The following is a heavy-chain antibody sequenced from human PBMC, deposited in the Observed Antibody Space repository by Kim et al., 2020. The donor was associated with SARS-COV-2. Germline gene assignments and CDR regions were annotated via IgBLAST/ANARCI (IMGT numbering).Heavy chain of an antibody. D-gene: IGHD6-13*01. CDR2: IKTKTDGETT. J-gene: IGHJ4*01. Sequence: GGSLRLSCAASGFTFSNAWMSWVRQAPGKGLEWVGRIKTKTDGETTDYAAPVTGRFTISRDDSKNTLYLQMNSLKTEDTAVYYCTTLISAAGRGYWGHGTLVTVSS. CDR1: GFTFSNAW. V-gene: IGHV3-15*01. CDR3: TTLISAAGRGY.